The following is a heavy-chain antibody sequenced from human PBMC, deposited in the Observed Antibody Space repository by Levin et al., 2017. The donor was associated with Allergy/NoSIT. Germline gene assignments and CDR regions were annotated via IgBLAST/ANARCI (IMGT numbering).Heavy chain of an antibody. CDR2: ISSSGGIT. D-gene: IGHD3-10*01. Sequence: GGSLRLSCAASGFPFSTYTVSWVRQAPGKGLEFVSGISSSGGITYYADSVKGRFTISRDNSMNTLYLQMNSLRVDDTAVYYCAKGIYVFWFGDLSGDQGTLVTVSS. J-gene: IGHJ4*02. CDR3: AKGIYVFWFGDLS. CDR1: GFPFSTYT. V-gene: IGHV3-23*01.